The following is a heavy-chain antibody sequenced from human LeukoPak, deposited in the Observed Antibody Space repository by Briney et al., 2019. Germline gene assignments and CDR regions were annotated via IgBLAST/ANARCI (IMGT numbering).Heavy chain of an antibody. J-gene: IGHJ3*02. CDR1: GFTFSSYG. CDR2: IWYDGSNK. D-gene: IGHD3-3*01. CDR3: ARARETNYDFWSGSAFDI. Sequence: PGRSLRLSCAASGFTFSSYGMHWVRQAPGKGLEWVAVIWYDGSNKYYADSVKGRFTISRDNSKNTLYLQMNSLRAEDTAVYYCARARETNYDFWSGSAFDIWGQGTMVTVSS. V-gene: IGHV3-33*01.